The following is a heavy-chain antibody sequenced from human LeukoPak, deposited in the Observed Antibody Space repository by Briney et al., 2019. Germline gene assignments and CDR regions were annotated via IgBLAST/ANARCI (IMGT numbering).Heavy chain of an antibody. V-gene: IGHV3-7*04. Sequence: GGSLRLSCAASGLTFSGQWMSWVRQPPGKGLEWVANINQDGREKHYVDSVEGRFTISRDNAKNSLYPQMNSLRVEDTAVYYCAGGGGFLTDSWGQGTLVTVSS. J-gene: IGHJ5*01. CDR2: INQDGREK. CDR1: GLTFSGQW. D-gene: IGHD2-15*01. CDR3: AGGGGFLTDS.